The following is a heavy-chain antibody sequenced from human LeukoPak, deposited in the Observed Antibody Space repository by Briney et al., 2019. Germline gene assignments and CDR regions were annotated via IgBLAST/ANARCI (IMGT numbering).Heavy chain of an antibody. V-gene: IGHV4-30-4*01. J-gene: IGHJ5*02. CDR2: IYYSGST. D-gene: IGHD2-2*01. CDR3: ARVDFAVVPATKDWFDP. CDR1: GGSISSGDYY. Sequence: SETLSLTCTVSGGSISSGDYYWSWIRQPPGKGLEWIGFIYYSGSTYYNPSLKSRVTISVDTSQNHFSLKLSSVTAADTAVYYCARVDFAVVPATKDWFDPWGQGTLVTVAS.